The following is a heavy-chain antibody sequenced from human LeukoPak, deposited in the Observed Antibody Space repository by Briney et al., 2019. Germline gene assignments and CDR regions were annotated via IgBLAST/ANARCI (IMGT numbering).Heavy chain of an antibody. CDR3: AAGFDFWSGSPPYYYYGMDV. CDR2: IVVGCGNT. J-gene: IGHJ6*02. D-gene: IGHD3-3*01. CDR1: GFTFTSSA. Sequence: SVKVSCKASGFTFTSSAMQWVRQARGQRLEWIGWIVVGCGNTNYAQKFQERVTITRDMSTSTAYMELSSLRSEDTAVYYCAAGFDFWSGSPPYYYYGMDVWGQGTTVTVSS. V-gene: IGHV1-58*02.